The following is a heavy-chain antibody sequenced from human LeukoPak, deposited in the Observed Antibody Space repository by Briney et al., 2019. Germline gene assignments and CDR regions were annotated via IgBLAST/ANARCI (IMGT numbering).Heavy chain of an antibody. CDR2: IKSKTDGGTT. V-gene: IGHV3-15*01. CDR3: TQFTYGFFQY. D-gene: IGHD3-10*01. J-gene: IGHJ4*02. CDR1: GFTFSNAW. Sequence: GGSLRLSCAASGFTFSNAWMSWVRQAPGKGLEWVGRIKSKTDGGTTDYAAPVKGRFTISRDDSKNTLYLQMNCLKTEDTAVYYCTQFTYGFFQYWDQGTLVTVSS.